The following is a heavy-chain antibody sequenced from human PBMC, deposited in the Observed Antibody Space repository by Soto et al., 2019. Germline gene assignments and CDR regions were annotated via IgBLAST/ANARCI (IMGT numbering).Heavy chain of an antibody. J-gene: IGHJ6*02. CDR3: ARDHSYGNYYYGMDV. V-gene: IGHV3-33*01. CDR1: GFTFSSYG. Sequence: GGSLRLSCAASGFTFSSYGMHWVRQAPGKGLEWVAVIWYDGSNKYYADSVKGRFTISRDNSKNTLYLQMNSLRAEDTAVYYCARDHSYGNYYYGMDVWGQGTTVTVSS. CDR2: IWYDGSNK. D-gene: IGHD5-18*01.